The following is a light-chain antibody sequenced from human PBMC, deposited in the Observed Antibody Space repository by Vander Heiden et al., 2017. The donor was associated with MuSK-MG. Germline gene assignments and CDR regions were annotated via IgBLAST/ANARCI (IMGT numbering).Light chain of an antibody. Sequence: DIQMTQSPSSLSASVGDRVTITCQASQDISNYLNWYQQKPGKAPKLLIYDASNFETGVPSRFSASGSGTDFTFTISILQPEDIATYYCLQYYNLPLTFGGGTKVEIK. CDR3: LQYYNLPLT. J-gene: IGKJ4*01. V-gene: IGKV1-33*01. CDR1: QDISNY. CDR2: DAS.